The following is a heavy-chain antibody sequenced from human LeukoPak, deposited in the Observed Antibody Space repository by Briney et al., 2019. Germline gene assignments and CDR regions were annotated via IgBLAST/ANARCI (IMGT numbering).Heavy chain of an antibody. V-gene: IGHV3-30*02. Sequence: PGGSLRLSCAASGFTVSSNYMNWVRQAPGKGLEWVGFVRFDGNEKYYADSVKGRFTISRDTSRNTLYLQMNSLRAEDTAVYYCAKDLMRDRWFGESWGQGTLVTVSS. D-gene: IGHD3-10*01. J-gene: IGHJ1*01. CDR1: GFTVSSNY. CDR3: AKDLMRDRWFGES. CDR2: VRFDGNEK.